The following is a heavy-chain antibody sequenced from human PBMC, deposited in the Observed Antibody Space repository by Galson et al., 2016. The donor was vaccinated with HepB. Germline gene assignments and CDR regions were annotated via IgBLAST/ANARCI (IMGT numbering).Heavy chain of an antibody. D-gene: IGHD2-15*01. Sequence: SVKVSCKASGYTFTSYGISWVRQAPGQGLEWMGWISAYNGNTNYAQKLQGRVTMTTDTSTSTAYMELSSLTSVDTAIYYCAIDEVLIAVRDRGLGHWGQGTLVTVSS. CDR1: GYTFTSYG. CDR2: ISAYNGNT. V-gene: IGHV1-18*01. J-gene: IGHJ4*02. CDR3: AIDEVLIAVRDRGLGH.